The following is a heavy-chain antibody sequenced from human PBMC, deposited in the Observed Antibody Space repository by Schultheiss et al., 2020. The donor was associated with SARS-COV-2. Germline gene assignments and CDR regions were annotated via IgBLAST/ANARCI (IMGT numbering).Heavy chain of an antibody. CDR2: ISGSGDNT. V-gene: IGHV3-23*01. CDR1: GFIFSDYA. Sequence: GGSLRLSCATSGFIFSDYAIGWVRQAPGRGLEWVSTISGSGDNTYYADSVKGRFTISRDSSKNTLYLQMNSLRADDTAVYYCAKDFSGHYHPPLNYFDYWGQGTLVTVSS. J-gene: IGHJ4*02. CDR3: AKDFSGHYHPPLNYFDY. D-gene: IGHD5-12*01.